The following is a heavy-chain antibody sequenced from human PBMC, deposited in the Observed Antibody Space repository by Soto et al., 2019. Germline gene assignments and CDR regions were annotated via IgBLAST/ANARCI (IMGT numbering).Heavy chain of an antibody. D-gene: IGHD2-2*01. CDR1: GFTVSGNY. V-gene: IGHV3-53*01. CDR3: ASAVGYCSSTSCPRNYYGMDV. Sequence: PGGSLRLSCAASGFTVSGNYMSWVRQAPGKGLEWVSVIYSGGSTYYADSVKGRFTISRDNSKNTLYLQMNSLRAEDTAVYYCASAVGYCSSTSCPRNYYGMDVWGQGTTVTVSS. J-gene: IGHJ6*02. CDR2: IYSGGST.